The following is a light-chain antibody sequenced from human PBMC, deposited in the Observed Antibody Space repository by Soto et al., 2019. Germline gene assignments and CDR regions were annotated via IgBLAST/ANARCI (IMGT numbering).Light chain of an antibody. V-gene: IGLV2-14*03. CDR3: TSFTSRHTYV. CDR2: DVS. CDR1: SSDVGGYNY. Sequence: QSALTQPASVSGSPGQSITISCTGTSSDVGGYNYVSWYQQHPDKAPRLMIYDVSNRPSGVSDRFSGSKSGDTASLTISGLQDEDEADYYCTSFTSRHTYVFGTGTKVTVL. J-gene: IGLJ1*01.